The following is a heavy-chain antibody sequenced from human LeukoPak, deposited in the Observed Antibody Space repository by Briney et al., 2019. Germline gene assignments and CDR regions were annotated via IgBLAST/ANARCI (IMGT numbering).Heavy chain of an antibody. J-gene: IGHJ4*02. CDR3: ASRRVGASSYYFDY. CDR2: ISGSGGST. CDR1: GFTFSSYA. Sequence: GGSLRLSCAASGFTFSSYAMSWVRQAPGKGLEWVSAISGSGGSTYYADSVKGRFTISRDNSKNTLYLQMNSLRAEDTAVYYCASRRVGASSYYFDYWGQGTLVTVSS. V-gene: IGHV3-23*01. D-gene: IGHD1-26*01.